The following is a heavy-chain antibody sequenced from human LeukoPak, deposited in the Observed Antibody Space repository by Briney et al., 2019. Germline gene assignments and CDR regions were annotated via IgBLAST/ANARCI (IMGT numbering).Heavy chain of an antibody. CDR2: IYYSGST. CDR1: GGSISSSSYY. Sequence: SETLSLTCTVPGGSISSSSYYWGWIRQPPGKGLEWIGSIYYSGSTYYNPSLKSRVTISVDTSKNQFSLKLSSVTAADTAVYYCARHDADTAMVSFDYWGQGTLVTVSS. D-gene: IGHD5-18*01. J-gene: IGHJ4*02. CDR3: ARHDADTAMVSFDY. V-gene: IGHV4-39*01.